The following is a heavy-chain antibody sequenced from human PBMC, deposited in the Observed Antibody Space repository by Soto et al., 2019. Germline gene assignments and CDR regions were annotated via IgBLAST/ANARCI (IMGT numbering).Heavy chain of an antibody. CDR3: TTQGGGDDIYFDY. D-gene: IGHD3-16*01. CDR1: GSSFRDAW. Sequence: EVQLVESGGGLVQPGGSLRLSCAASGSSFRDAWMIWVRQAPGKGLRGVGRIKSKSDGETTDYAAPVKGRFAISRDDSKKTVYLRMNSLKTEDTATYFCTTQGGGDDIYFDYWGQGTLVAVSS. CDR2: IKSKSDGETT. V-gene: IGHV3-15*01. J-gene: IGHJ4*02.